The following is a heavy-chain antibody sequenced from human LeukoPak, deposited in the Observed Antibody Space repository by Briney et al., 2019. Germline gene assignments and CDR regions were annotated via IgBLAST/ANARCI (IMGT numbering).Heavy chain of an antibody. CDR1: GITFSSYE. V-gene: IGHV3-48*03. CDR3: ARDPPDY. J-gene: IGHJ4*02. Sequence: GGSLILSCAASGITFSSYEMNWVRQAPGKGLEWVSYILNSGTTTYYADSVKGRFTISRDNAKNSLYLQMNSLRAEDTGVYYCARDPPDYWGQGILVTVSS. CDR2: ILNSGTTT.